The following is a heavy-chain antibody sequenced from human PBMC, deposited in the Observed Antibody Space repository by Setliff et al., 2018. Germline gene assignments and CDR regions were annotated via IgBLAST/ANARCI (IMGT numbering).Heavy chain of an antibody. D-gene: IGHD2-2*01. V-gene: IGHV1-18*01. CDR3: ARGSAKMVALPTANYFDP. Sequence: ASVKVSCKAFGYSFTNYGLNWVRQAPGQGLEWMGWISGYDDNTNYAQHLQGRVTMTTDTSTSTAYMELRSLTSADTAVYYCARGSAKMVALPTANYFDPWVQGTPVTVSS. CDR1: GYSFTNYG. J-gene: IGHJ5*02. CDR2: ISGYDDNT.